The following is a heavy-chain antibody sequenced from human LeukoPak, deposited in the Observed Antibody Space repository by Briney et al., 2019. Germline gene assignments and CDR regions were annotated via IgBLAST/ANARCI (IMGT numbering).Heavy chain of an antibody. CDR3: AKAFSSGWSPFDH. J-gene: IGHJ4*02. CDR1: GFTFSSYA. CDR2: ISAGTT. Sequence: GGSLRLSCAASGFTFSSYAMSWVRQAPGKGLEWVSAISAGTTYYADSVKGRFTISRDNSKNTLYLQMNSLRAEDTAIYYCAKAFSSGWSPFDHWSQGTLVTVSS. D-gene: IGHD6-19*01. V-gene: IGHV3-23*01.